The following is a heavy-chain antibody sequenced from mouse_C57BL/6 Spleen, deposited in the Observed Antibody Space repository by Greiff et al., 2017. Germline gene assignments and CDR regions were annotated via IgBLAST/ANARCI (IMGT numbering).Heavy chain of an antibody. J-gene: IGHJ2*01. V-gene: IGHV5-4*03. CDR3: ARGGYYYGNYFDY. CDR1: GFTFSSYA. D-gene: IGHD2-1*01. CDR2: ISDGGSYT. Sequence: EVKLVESGGGLVKPGGSLKLSCAASGFTFSSYAMSWVRQTPEKRLEWVATISDGGSYTYYPDNVKGRFTISRDNAKNNLYLQMSHLKSEDTAMYYCARGGYYYGNYFDYWGQGTTLTVSS.